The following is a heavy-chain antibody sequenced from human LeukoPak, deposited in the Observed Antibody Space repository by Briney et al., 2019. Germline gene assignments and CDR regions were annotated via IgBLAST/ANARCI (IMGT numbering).Heavy chain of an antibody. D-gene: IGHD3-16*02. CDR1: GFTFSSYA. Sequence: PGGSLRLSCAASGFTFSSYAMSWVRQAPGKGLEWVSAIGTAGDTYYPGSVKGRFTISRENAKNSLYLQMNSLRAGDTAVYYCARGGAYYDYVWGSYRILDYWGQGTLVTVSS. CDR3: ARGGAYYDYVWGSYRILDY. V-gene: IGHV3-13*01. CDR2: IGTAGDT. J-gene: IGHJ4*02.